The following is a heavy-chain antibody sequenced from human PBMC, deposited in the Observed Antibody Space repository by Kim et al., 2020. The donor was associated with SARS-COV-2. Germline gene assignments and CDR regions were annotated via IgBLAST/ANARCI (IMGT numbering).Heavy chain of an antibody. J-gene: IGHJ6*03. CDR1: GYTFTSYY. CDR2: INPSGGST. V-gene: IGHV1-46*01. D-gene: IGHD1-26*01. Sequence: ASVKVSCKASGYTFTSYYMHWVRQAPGQGLEWMGIINPSGGSTNYAQKFQGRVTMTRDTSTSTVYMELSSLRSEDTAVYYCASTGSGSYFNYYYYYYMDVWGQGTTVTVSS. CDR3: ASTGSGSYFNYYYYYYMDV.